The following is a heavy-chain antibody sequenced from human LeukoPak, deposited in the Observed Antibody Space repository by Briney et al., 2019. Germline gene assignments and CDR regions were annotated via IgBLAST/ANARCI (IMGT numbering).Heavy chain of an antibody. D-gene: IGHD6-13*01. J-gene: IGHJ4*02. CDR1: GFTVSNNY. V-gene: IGHV3-66*01. Sequence: GGSLRLSCAASGFTVSNNYMNWVRQAPGKGLEWVSLFYSGGSTHYADSVKGRFTISRDSSRNTLYLQMNSLRVEDTAVYYCARDPSAVAINTYGWGQGTLVTVSS. CDR3: ARDPSAVAINTYG. CDR2: FYSGGST.